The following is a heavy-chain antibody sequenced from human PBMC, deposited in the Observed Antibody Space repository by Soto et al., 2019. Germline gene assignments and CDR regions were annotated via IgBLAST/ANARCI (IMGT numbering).Heavy chain of an antibody. CDR1: GGSISNYY. CDR3: ARLPWADYGGIFDP. Sequence: QVQLQESGPGLVKPSENLSLTCTASGGSISNYYWSWIRHPPGKKLEGIGYIYHSGSTNYNPSLKSRATISVDTSKNQFSLKLYSVTTADTAMYYCARLPWADYGGIFDPWGQGTLVTVSS. J-gene: IGHJ5*02. D-gene: IGHD4-17*01. CDR2: IYHSGST. V-gene: IGHV4-59*01.